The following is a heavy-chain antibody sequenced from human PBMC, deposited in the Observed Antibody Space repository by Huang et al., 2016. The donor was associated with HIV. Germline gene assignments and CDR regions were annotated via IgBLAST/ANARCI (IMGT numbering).Heavy chain of an antibody. V-gene: IGHV1-18*04. D-gene: IGHD3-22*01. Sequence: QVQLVQSGGEMKKPGASVKVSCKASDYTFASYGISWVRQAPGQGLEWMGWISTNNGDTNYAQKFQGRVTMTTDTSTSTAYMELRSLRSDDTAVYYCGGSSGYWSFDYWGQGTLVTVSS. CDR1: DYTFASYG. J-gene: IGHJ4*02. CDR2: ISTNNGDT. CDR3: GGSSGYWSFDY.